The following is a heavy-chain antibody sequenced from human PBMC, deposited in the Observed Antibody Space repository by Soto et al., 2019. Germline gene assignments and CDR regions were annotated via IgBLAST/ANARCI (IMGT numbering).Heavy chain of an antibody. CDR1: GGSISSYY. D-gene: IGHD3-3*01. Sequence: PSETLSLTCTVSGGSISSYYWSWIRQPPGKGLEWIGYIYYSGSTNYNPSPKSRVTISVDTSKNQFSLKLSSVTAADTAVYYCARLRADYDFWSGYGVGYYYYYYMDVWGKGTTVTVSS. J-gene: IGHJ6*03. CDR2: IYYSGST. CDR3: ARLRADYDFWSGYGVGYYYYYYMDV. V-gene: IGHV4-59*08.